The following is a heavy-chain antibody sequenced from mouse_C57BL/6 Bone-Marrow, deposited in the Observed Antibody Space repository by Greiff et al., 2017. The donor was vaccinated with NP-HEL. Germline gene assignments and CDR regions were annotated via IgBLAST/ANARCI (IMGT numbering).Heavy chain of an antibody. V-gene: IGHV1-76*01. CDR1: GYTFTDYY. Sequence: QVQLQQSGAELVRPGASVKLSCKASGYTFTDYYINWVKQRPGQGLEWIARIYPGSGNTYYNEKFQGKATLTAEKSSSTAYMQLSSLTSEDSAVYFCARDYGSAYWGQGTLVTVSA. J-gene: IGHJ3*01. D-gene: IGHD1-1*01. CDR2: IYPGSGNT. CDR3: ARDYGSAY.